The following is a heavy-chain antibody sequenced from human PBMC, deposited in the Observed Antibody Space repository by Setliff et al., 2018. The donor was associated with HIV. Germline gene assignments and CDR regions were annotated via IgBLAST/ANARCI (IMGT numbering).Heavy chain of an antibody. CDR1: GGTFSRYT. CDR2: IIPKSGDT. J-gene: IGHJ4*02. V-gene: IGHV1-2*02. CDR3: AKGAGGYYDQ. D-gene: IGHD2-15*01. Sequence: GASVKVSCKSSGGTFSRYTISWVRQAPGQGLEWMGGIIPKSGDTNYAQRFQGRVTMARDTSINTAYMELKRLTSDDTALYYCAKGAGGYYDQWSQGTLVTVSS.